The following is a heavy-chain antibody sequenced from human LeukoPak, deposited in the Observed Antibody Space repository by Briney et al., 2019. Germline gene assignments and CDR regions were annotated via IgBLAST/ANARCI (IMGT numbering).Heavy chain of an antibody. D-gene: IGHD2-2*01. Sequence: ASVKVSCKASGYTFTSYGISWVRQAPGQGLEWMGWISAYNGNTNYAQKLQGRVTMTRDMSTSTVYMELSSLRSEDTAVYYCARDFSARYCSSTSCSSYFDYWGQGTLVTVSS. V-gene: IGHV1-18*01. J-gene: IGHJ4*02. CDR2: ISAYNGNT. CDR1: GYTFTSYG. CDR3: ARDFSARYCSSTSCSSYFDY.